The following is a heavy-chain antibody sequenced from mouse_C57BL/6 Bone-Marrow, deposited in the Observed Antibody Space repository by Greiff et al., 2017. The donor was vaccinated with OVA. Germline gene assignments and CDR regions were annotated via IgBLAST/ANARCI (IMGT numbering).Heavy chain of an antibody. Sequence: EVKLLESGPGLVKPSQSLSLTCSVTGYSITSGYYWNWIRQFPGNKLEWMGYISYDGSNNYNPSLKNRISITRDTSKNQFFLKLNSVTTEDTATYYCARDPHDGYYWYFDVWGTGTTVTVSS. CDR1: GYSITSGYY. J-gene: IGHJ1*03. D-gene: IGHD2-3*01. CDR3: ARDPHDGYYWYFDV. V-gene: IGHV3-6*01. CDR2: ISYDGSN.